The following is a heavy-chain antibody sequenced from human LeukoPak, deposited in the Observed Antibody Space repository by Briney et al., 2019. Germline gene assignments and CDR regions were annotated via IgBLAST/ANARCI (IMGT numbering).Heavy chain of an antibody. Sequence: SVKVSCKASGGTFSSYAICWVRPAPGQGLEWMGGIIPIFGTANYAQKFQGRVTITTDESTSTAYMELSSLRSEDPAVYYCASGGGGYHHPTVYYYMDVWGKGTTVTVSS. CDR3: ASGGGGYHHPTVYYYMDV. CDR2: IIPIFGTA. V-gene: IGHV1-69*05. J-gene: IGHJ6*03. CDR1: GGTFSSYA. D-gene: IGHD2-21*01.